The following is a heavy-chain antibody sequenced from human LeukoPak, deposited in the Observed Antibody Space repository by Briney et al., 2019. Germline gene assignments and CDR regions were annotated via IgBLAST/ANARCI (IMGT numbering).Heavy chain of an antibody. CDR2: IYTSGST. CDR1: GGSISSYY. D-gene: IGHD1-26*01. CDR3: ARDFNPELPRDHNWFDP. J-gene: IGHJ5*02. V-gene: IGHV4-4*07. Sequence: PSETLSLTCTVSGGSISSYYWSWIRQPAGKGLEWIGRIYTSGSTNYNPSLKSRVTMSVDTSKNQFSLKLSSVTAADTAVYYCARDFNPELPRDHNWFDPWGQGTLVTVSS.